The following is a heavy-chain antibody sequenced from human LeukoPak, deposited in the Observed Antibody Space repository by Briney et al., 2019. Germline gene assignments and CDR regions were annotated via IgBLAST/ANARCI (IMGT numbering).Heavy chain of an antibody. CDR3: ARADCSSGSCLSGLYYRDA. V-gene: IGHV1-2*02. CDR1: GYTFTDYY. Sequence: ASMKVSCKASGYTFTDYYMHWVRQAPGQGLEWMGWINPNSGGTYYAQKFQGRVTMTRDTSISTAYVELSRLPSDDTAVYRCARADCSSGSCLSGLYYRDAWGTGTTVTVSS. D-gene: IGHD2-15*01. J-gene: IGHJ6*04. CDR2: INPNSGGT.